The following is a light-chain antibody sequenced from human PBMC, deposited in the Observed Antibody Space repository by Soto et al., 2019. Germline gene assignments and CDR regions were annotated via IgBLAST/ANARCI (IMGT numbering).Light chain of an antibody. V-gene: IGKV2-28*01. J-gene: IGKJ1*01. CDR3: IQPLQSCT. CDR2: LGS. CDR1: QSLLHSNGYNY. Sequence: DIVLTQSPLSLPVTPGEPASISCRFSQSLLHSNGYNYLDWYLQKPGQSPQLLIYLGSNRASGVTDRCSGSGSGTDFTLKISRVEAEDVWVYYCIQPLQSCTFGQGTKVEIK.